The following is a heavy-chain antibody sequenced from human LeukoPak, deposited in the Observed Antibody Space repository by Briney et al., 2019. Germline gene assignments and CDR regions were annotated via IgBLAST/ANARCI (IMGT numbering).Heavy chain of an antibody. D-gene: IGHD2-15*01. CDR1: GLTFSNYG. V-gene: IGHV3-30*02. J-gene: IGHJ4*02. CDR3: AKVHGWGRQLGYYFDY. CDR2: ISYGETEK. Sequence: GGSLRLSCEPHGLTFSNYGMHWVRQPPGKGLEWVAFISYGETEKQYADSVKGRFAISRDDSKNTLFLQMNSLRDEDTAIYYCAKVHGWGRQLGYYFDYWGQGTLVTVSS.